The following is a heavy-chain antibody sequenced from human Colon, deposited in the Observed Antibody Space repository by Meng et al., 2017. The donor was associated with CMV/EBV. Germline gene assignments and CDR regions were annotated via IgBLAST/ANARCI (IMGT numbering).Heavy chain of an antibody. V-gene: IGHV3-74*01. D-gene: IGHD3-16*01. Sequence: GESLKISCAASGFSFSSYWMHWVRQAPGKGLVWISGMNAEETIINNADSVKGRFTISRDNAKSSLYLQMNTLRAEDTAIYYCARDGRGSSLAPNAFDVWGPGTAVTVSS. CDR2: MNAEETII. J-gene: IGHJ3*01. CDR1: GFSFSSYW. CDR3: ARDGRGSSLAPNAFDV.